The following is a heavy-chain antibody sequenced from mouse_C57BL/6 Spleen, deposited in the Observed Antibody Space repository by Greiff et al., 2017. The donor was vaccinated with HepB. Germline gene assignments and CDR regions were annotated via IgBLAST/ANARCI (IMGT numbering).Heavy chain of an antibody. CDR2: IDPSDSYT. D-gene: IGHD3-2*02. V-gene: IGHV1-50*01. CDR1: GYTFTSYW. J-gene: IGHJ4*01. Sequence: QVQLQQPGAELVKPGASVKLSCKAFGYTFTSYWMQWVKQRPGQGLEWIGEIDPSDSYTNYNQKFKGKATLTVDTSSSTAYMQLSSLTSEDSAVYYCARRADSSGYYAMDYWGQGTSVTVSS. CDR3: ARRADSSGYYAMDY.